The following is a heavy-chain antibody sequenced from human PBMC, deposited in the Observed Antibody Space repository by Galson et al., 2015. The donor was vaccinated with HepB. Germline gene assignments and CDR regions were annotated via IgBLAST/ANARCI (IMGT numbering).Heavy chain of an antibody. D-gene: IGHD3-22*01. CDR1: GFTFSSYW. Sequence: SLRLSCAASGFTFSSYWMSWVRQAPGKGLEWVANIKQGGSEKYYVDSVKGRFTISRDNAKNSLYLQMNSLRAEDTAVYYCASQKWLVAPFDYWGQGTLVTVSS. CDR3: ASQKWLVAPFDY. V-gene: IGHV3-7*01. J-gene: IGHJ4*02. CDR2: IKQGGSEK.